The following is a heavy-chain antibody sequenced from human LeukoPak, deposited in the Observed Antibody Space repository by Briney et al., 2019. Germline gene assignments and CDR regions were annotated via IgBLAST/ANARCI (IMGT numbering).Heavy chain of an antibody. Sequence: ASVKVSCKASGYTFTGYYMHWARQAPGQGLEWMGWINPNSGGTNYAQKFQGRVTMTRDTSINTAYMELSRLRSDDTAVYYCARDSSHYGSGSYYNTYYFDYWGQGTLVTVSS. CDR1: GYTFTGYY. D-gene: IGHD3-10*01. V-gene: IGHV1-2*02. CDR2: INPNSGGT. J-gene: IGHJ4*02. CDR3: ARDSSHYGSGSYYNTYYFDY.